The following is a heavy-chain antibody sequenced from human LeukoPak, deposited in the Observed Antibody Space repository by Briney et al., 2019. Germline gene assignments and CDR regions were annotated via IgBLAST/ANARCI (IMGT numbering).Heavy chain of an antibody. J-gene: IGHJ4*02. CDR2: ISYDGSNK. D-gene: IGHD5-18*01. V-gene: IGHV3-30*18. CDR1: GFTFSSYG. CDR3: AKESYSYGYDY. Sequence: GGSLRLSCAASGFTFSSYGMHWVRQAPGKGLEWVAVISYDGSNKYYADSVKGRFTISRDNSKNALYLQMNSLRAEDTAVYYCAKESYSYGYDYWGQGTLVTVSS.